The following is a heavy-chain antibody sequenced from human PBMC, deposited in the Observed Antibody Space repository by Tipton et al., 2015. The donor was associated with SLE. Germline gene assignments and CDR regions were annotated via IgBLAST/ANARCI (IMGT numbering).Heavy chain of an antibody. V-gene: IGHV3-23*03. CDR1: GFTFSSYA. D-gene: IGHD3/OR15-3a*01. CDR2: IYSGGSST. J-gene: IGHJ4*02. Sequence: SLRLSCAASGFTFSSYAMSWVRQAPGKGLEWASVIYSGGSSTYYADSMKGRFTISRDNSKNTLYLQMNSLRAEDTAVYYCAKGRRYDLWGQGTLVTVSS. CDR3: AKGRRYDL.